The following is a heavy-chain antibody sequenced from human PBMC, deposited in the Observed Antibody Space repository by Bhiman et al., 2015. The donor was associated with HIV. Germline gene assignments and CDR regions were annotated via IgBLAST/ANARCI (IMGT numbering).Heavy chain of an antibody. CDR3: ARSNYLGAFDI. D-gene: IGHD1-7*01. CDR1: GFTFINYW. Sequence: EVQLVESGGGLVQPGGSLRLSCAASGFTFINYWMSWVRQAPGKGLEWVANIKQDGSEKFYMDSVKGRFTISRDNAKNSLYLQMNSLRAEDTAVYYCARSNYLGAFDIWGQGTMVIVSS. J-gene: IGHJ3*02. CDR2: IKQDGSEK. V-gene: IGHV3-7*02.